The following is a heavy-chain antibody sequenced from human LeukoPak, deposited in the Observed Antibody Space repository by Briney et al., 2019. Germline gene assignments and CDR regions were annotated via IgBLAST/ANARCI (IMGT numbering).Heavy chain of an antibody. CDR3: ARDPGIVGATTYYFNY. J-gene: IGHJ4*02. CDR1: GITFGDYT. V-gene: IGHV3-30-3*01. D-gene: IGHD1-26*01. CDR2: ILYDGSNK. Sequence: GRSLTLSCAASGITFGDYTMHWVRQAPGKGLEWVALILYDGSNKYYADSVKGRFTISRDNSKNTLYLQMNSLRAEDTAVYYCARDPGIVGATTYYFNYWGRGTLVTVTS.